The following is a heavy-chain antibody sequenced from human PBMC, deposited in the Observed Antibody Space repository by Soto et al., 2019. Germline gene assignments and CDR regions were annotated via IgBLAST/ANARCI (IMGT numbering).Heavy chain of an antibody. Sequence: GGSLRLSCAASGFTFSSYAMSWVRQAPGKGLEWVSAISGSGGSTYYADSVKGRFTISRDNSKNTLYLQMNSLRAEDTAVYYCAKDGASGPIVGAGFDYWGQGTLVTVLL. CDR1: GFTFSSYA. D-gene: IGHD1-26*01. CDR3: AKDGASGPIVGAGFDY. CDR2: ISGSGGST. J-gene: IGHJ4*02. V-gene: IGHV3-23*01.